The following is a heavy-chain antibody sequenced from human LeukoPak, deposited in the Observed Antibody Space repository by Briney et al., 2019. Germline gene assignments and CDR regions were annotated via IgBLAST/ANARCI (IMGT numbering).Heavy chain of an antibody. D-gene: IGHD6-19*01. CDR1: GYTFTGYY. CDR2: INPNSGGT. Sequence: GASVKVSCKASGYTFTGYYMHWVRQAPGQGLEWMGWINPNSGGTNYAQKFQGRVTMTRDTSISTAYMELSRLRSEDTAVYYCARGRRNSSGVRGKFHYYYYMDVWGKGTTVTVSS. V-gene: IGHV1-2*02. CDR3: ARGRRNSSGVRGKFHYYYYMDV. J-gene: IGHJ6*03.